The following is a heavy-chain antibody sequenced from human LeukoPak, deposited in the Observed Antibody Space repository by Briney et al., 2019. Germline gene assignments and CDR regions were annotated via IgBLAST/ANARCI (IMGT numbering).Heavy chain of an antibody. D-gene: IGHD6-19*01. CDR1: GFTFSSYV. V-gene: IGHV3-53*01. CDR2: IYSGGST. Sequence: PGGSLRLSCAASGFTFSSYVMSWVRQAPGKGLEWVSVIYSGGSTYYADSVKGRFTISRDNSKNTLYLQMNSLTAEDTAVYYCARSGWSGGGVLDYWGQGTLVTVSS. J-gene: IGHJ4*02. CDR3: ARSGWSGGGVLDY.